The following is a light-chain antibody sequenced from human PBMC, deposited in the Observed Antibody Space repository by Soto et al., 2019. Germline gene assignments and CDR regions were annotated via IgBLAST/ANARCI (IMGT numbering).Light chain of an antibody. CDR2: EGS. Sequence: QSVLTQPASVSGSPGQSITISCTATSSDVGSYNLVSWYQQHPGKAPKLMIYEGSKRPSGVSNRFSGSKSGNTASLTISGLQAEDEADYYCCSYAGSSTYVFGTGTKV. V-gene: IGLV2-23*01. CDR3: CSYAGSSTYV. J-gene: IGLJ1*01. CDR1: SSDVGSYNL.